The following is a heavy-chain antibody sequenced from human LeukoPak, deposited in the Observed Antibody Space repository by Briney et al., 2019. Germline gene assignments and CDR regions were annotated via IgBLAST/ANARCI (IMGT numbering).Heavy chain of an antibody. Sequence: SQTLSLTCTVSGGSISSGGYYWSWIRQHPGKGLEGIGYIYYSGSTYYNPSLKSRVTISVDTSKNQFSLMLSSVTAADTAVYYCARGYYYDSSGYHYWGQGTLVTVSS. CDR3: ARGYYYDSSGYHY. D-gene: IGHD3-22*01. V-gene: IGHV4-31*03. CDR1: GGSISSGGYY. J-gene: IGHJ4*02. CDR2: IYYSGST.